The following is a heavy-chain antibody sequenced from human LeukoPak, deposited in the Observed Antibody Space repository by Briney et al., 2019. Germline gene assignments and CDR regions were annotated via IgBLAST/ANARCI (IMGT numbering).Heavy chain of an antibody. Sequence: ASVKVSCKASGYTFTGYYMHWVRQAPGQGLEWMGWINPNSGGTNYAQKFQGRVTMTRDTSISTAYMELSRLRSDDTAVYYCARVLGTSGGMDVWGQGTTVTVSS. D-gene: IGHD1-1*01. V-gene: IGHV1-2*02. J-gene: IGHJ6*02. CDR2: INPNSGGT. CDR3: ARVLGTSGGMDV. CDR1: GYTFTGYY.